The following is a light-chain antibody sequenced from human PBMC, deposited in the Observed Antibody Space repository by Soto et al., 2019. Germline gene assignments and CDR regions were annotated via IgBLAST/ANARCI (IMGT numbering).Light chain of an antibody. V-gene: IGKV3-15*01. CDR1: QSVYSN. Sequence: EIVMTQSPATLSVSPGERATLSCRASQSVYSNLAWYQQKPGQAPRLLIYGTSTRATGIPARFSGSGSGTEFSLTISSLQSEDFAVYYWQQYNNWPLTFGGGTKVEIK. CDR2: GTS. CDR3: QQYNNWPLT. J-gene: IGKJ4*01.